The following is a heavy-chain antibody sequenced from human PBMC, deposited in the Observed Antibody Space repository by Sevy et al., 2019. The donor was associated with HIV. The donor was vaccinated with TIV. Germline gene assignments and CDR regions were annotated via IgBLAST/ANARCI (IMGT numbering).Heavy chain of an antibody. Sequence: RLSCSASGFSFFNAWMSWVRQAPGKGLEWVGRIKSETDGGTGEYAGPVKGRFTISRDDSKDTLNLQMNGLKTDDTAVYYCITERWGFFDTTIRYLLPYFDSWGQGTRVTVSS. J-gene: IGHJ4*02. CDR2: IKSETDGGTG. D-gene: IGHD2-21*02. CDR3: ITERWGFFDTTIRYLLPYFDS. V-gene: IGHV3-15*01. CDR1: GFSFFNAW.